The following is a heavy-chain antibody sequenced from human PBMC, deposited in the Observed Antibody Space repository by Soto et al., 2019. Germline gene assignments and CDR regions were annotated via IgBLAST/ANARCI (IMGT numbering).Heavy chain of an antibody. CDR3: AKCLTGRLPRFDS. CDR1: GFTFSNYA. Sequence: EVQLLESGGGLVQPGGSLRLSCAASGFTFSNYALSWVRQAPGKGLEWVSSISVGGGTTYNADSVEGRFTISRDNSKNTLSLQMNSLRAEDTAVYYCAKCLTGRLPRFDSWGHGTLVTVSS. J-gene: IGHJ5*01. CDR2: ISVGGGTT. D-gene: IGHD7-27*01. V-gene: IGHV3-23*01.